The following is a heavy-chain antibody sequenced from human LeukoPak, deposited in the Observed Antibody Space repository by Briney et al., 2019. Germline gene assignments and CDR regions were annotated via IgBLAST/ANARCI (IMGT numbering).Heavy chain of an antibody. Sequence: GASVKVSCKASGGTFSSYAISWVRQAPGQGLEWMGRIIPILGIANYAQKFQGRVTITADKSTSTAYMELSSLRSEDTAVYYRARERGSVSPYYFDYWGQGTLVTVSS. J-gene: IGHJ4*02. CDR1: GGTFSSYA. V-gene: IGHV1-69*04. D-gene: IGHD3-10*01. CDR3: ARERGSVSPYYFDY. CDR2: IIPILGIA.